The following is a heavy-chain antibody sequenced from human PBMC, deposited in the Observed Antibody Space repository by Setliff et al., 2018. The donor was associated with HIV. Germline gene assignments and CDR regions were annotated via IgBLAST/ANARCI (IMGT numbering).Heavy chain of an antibody. CDR3: ARCSTASAHSVSWFDP. D-gene: IGHD2-2*01. J-gene: IGHJ5*02. CDR1: GFTLSDHW. V-gene: IGHV3-74*01. Sequence: GFTLSDHWMHWVRQVPGKGLVWVSRTNNDGSITNYADFVKGRFTMSRDSAKNTLYLQMNSLRAEDTAVYYCARCSTASAHSVSWFDPWGQGTLVTVSS. CDR2: TNNDGSIT.